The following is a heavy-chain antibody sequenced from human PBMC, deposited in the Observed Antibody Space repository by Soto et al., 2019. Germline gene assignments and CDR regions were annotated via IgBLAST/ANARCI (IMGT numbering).Heavy chain of an antibody. CDR1: GGSFSGYY. J-gene: IGHJ4*02. CDR2: INHSGST. CDR3: ASSGTNGVLVRAQGY. V-gene: IGHV4-34*01. Sequence: QVQLQQWGAGLLKPSETLSLTCAVYGGSFSGYYWSWIRQPPGKGLEWIGEINHSGSTNYNPSLKSRVTISVDTSQNQFSLKLGSVTAADTAVYYCASSGTNGVLVRAQGYWGQGTLVTVSS. D-gene: IGHD2-8*01.